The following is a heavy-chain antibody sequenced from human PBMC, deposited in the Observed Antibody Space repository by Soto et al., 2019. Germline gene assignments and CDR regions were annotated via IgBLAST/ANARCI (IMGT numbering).Heavy chain of an antibody. V-gene: IGHV4-34*01. CDR3: ARAYSSSWYYYYYGMDV. J-gene: IGHJ6*02. CDR1: GGSFSGYY. CDR2: INHSGST. Sequence: TSETLSLTCAVYGGSFSGYYWSWIRQPPGKGLEWIGEINHSGSTNYNPSLKSRVTISVDTSKNQFSLKLSSVTAADTAVYYCARAYSSSWYYYYYGMDVWGQGTTVTVSS. D-gene: IGHD6-13*01.